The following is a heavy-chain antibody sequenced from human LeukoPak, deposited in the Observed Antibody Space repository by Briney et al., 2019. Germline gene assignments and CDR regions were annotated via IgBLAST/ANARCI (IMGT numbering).Heavy chain of an antibody. Sequence: PGGTLRLTCAASGFTFSSYAMSWVRQAPGKGLEWVSAISGSGGSTYYADSVKGRFTIARDNSKNTLYLQMNSLRAEDTVVYYCAKFGNRVYWGQGTLVTVSS. D-gene: IGHD4-23*01. V-gene: IGHV3-23*01. J-gene: IGHJ4*02. CDR2: ISGSGGST. CDR1: GFTFSSYA. CDR3: AKFGNRVY.